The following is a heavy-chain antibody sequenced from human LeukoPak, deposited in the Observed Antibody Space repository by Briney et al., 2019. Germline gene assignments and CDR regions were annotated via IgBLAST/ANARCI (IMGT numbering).Heavy chain of an antibody. V-gene: IGHV3-23*01. CDR3: AKNHDFWSGYSD. CDR1: GFTFNTYA. CDR2: VGHSGANT. D-gene: IGHD3-3*01. Sequence: AGGSLRLSCAASGFTFNTYAMSWVRQAPGKGLEWVSIVGHSGANTYYADSVEGRFTISRDNSKNTVYLQMDSLRAEDSAVYYCAKNHDFWSGYSDWGQGTLVTVSS. J-gene: IGHJ4*02.